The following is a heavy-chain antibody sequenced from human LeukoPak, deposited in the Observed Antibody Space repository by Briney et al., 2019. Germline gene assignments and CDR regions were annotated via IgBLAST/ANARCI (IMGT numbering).Heavy chain of an antibody. J-gene: IGHJ5*02. CDR3: ARLRFLEWLFPWLDP. CDR1: GGSINSQY. D-gene: IGHD3-3*01. Sequence: SETLSLTCTVSGGSINSQYWSWIRQPPGGGLEWIGYISYSGYTKYNPSLKSRVTISVDTSKNQFSLKLNSTTAADTSVYYCARLRFLEWLFPWLDPWGQGALVTVSS. V-gene: IGHV4-59*08. CDR2: ISYSGYT.